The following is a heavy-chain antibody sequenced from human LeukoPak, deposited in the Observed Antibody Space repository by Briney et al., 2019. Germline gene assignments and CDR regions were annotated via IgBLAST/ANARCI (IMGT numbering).Heavy chain of an antibody. CDR2: ISGSGGST. CDR3: ARAPGGEMANNYGLDV. V-gene: IGHV3-23*01. Sequence: GGSLRLSCAASGFTFFSYAMTWVRQAPGKGLEWVSGISGSGGSTYYADSVKGRFTISRDNAKNSLFLQMSSLRAEDTAVYYCARAPGGEMANNYGLDVWGQGTTVAVSS. CDR1: GFTFFSYA. D-gene: IGHD5-24*01. J-gene: IGHJ6*02.